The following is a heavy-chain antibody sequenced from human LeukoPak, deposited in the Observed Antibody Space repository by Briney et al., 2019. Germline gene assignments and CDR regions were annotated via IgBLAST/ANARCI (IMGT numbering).Heavy chain of an antibody. J-gene: IGHJ6*03. Sequence: ASVKVSCKASGYTFTSYGISWVRQAPGQGLEWMGWISAYNGNTNYAQKLQGRVTMITDTSTSTAYMGLRSLRSDDTAVYYCARSSSLEGFYYYYMDVWGKGTTVTVSS. V-gene: IGHV1-18*01. D-gene: IGHD6-13*01. CDR2: ISAYNGNT. CDR1: GYTFTSYG. CDR3: ARSSSLEGFYYYYMDV.